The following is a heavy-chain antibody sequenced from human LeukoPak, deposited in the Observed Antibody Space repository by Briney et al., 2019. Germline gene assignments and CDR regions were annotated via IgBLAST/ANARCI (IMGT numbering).Heavy chain of an antibody. Sequence: VTLTCKASGCTFTSSARQWVRQLRGQGLEWIGWIVVGSGNTNYAQKFQERVTITRDMPTSTAYMELSSLRSEDTAVYYCAAVATARRSYYYYGIDVWGQGTTVTVSS. D-gene: IGHD6-6*01. CDR2: IVVGSGNT. CDR1: GCTFTSSA. V-gene: IGHV1-58*02. CDR3: AAVATARRSYYYYGIDV. J-gene: IGHJ6*02.